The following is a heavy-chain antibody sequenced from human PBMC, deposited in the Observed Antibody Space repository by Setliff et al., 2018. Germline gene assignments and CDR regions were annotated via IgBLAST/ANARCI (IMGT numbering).Heavy chain of an antibody. CDR2: IGPYNGDT. CDR3: ARGTIFGVVSPTPDAFDI. J-gene: IGHJ3*02. D-gene: IGHD3-3*01. CDR1: GYTFTSYG. V-gene: IGHV1-18*01. Sequence: ASVKVSCKPSGYTFTSYGISWVRQAPGQGLEWMGWIGPYNGDTEYAQKFQGRVTLTADTSTSTAHMELGSLRSDDTAVYYCARGTIFGVVSPTPDAFDIWGQGTMVTVSS.